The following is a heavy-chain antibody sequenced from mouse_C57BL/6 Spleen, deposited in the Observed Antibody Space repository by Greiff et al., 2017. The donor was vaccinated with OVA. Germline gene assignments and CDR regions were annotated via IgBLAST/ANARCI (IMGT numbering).Heavy chain of an antibody. CDR1: GYTFTSYW. V-gene: IGHV1-50*01. D-gene: IGHD1-1*01. CDR2: IDPSDSYT. CDR3: ARRDYYYGSEGY. Sequence: QVQLKQPGAELVKPGASVKLSCKASGYTFTSYWMQWVKQRPGQGLEWIGEIDPSDSYTNYNQKFKGKATLTVDTSSSTAYMQLSSLTSEDSAVYYCARRDYYYGSEGYWGQGTTLTVSS. J-gene: IGHJ2*01.